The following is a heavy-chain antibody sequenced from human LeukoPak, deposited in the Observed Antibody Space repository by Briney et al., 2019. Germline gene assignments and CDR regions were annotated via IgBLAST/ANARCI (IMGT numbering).Heavy chain of an antibody. CDR2: ISYDGSNK. V-gene: IGHV3-30*04. CDR1: GFTFSSYA. CDR3: ARDAPTVTMYYFDY. Sequence: PGGSLRLSCAASGFTFSSYAMHWVRQAPGKGLEWVAVISYDGSNKYYADSVKGRFTISRDNSKNTLYLQVDSLRAEDTAVYYCARDAPTVTMYYFDYWGQGTLVTVSS. D-gene: IGHD4-11*01. J-gene: IGHJ4*02.